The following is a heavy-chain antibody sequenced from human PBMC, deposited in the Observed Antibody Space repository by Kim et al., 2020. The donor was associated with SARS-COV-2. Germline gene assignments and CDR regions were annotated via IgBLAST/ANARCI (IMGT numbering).Heavy chain of an antibody. CDR1: GFTFDDYA. D-gene: IGHD6-13*01. V-gene: IGHV3-9*01. CDR3: AKAYAAGLDY. Sequence: GGSLRLSCAASGFTFDDYAMHWVRQAPGKGLEWVSGITWNSGSIGYADSVKGRFTISRDNATNSLYLQMNSLRAEDTALYYCAKAYAAGLDYWGQGTLVT. CDR2: ITWNSGSI. J-gene: IGHJ4*02.